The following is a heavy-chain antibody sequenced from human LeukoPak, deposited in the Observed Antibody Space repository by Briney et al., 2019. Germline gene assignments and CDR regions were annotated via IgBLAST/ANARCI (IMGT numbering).Heavy chain of an antibody. CDR2: ISNDGSNK. V-gene: IGHV3-30-3*01. CDR3: ASHTAMVTSLAFDI. J-gene: IGHJ3*02. Sequence: GGSLRLSCAASGFTFGIYAIHWVRQAPGKGLEWVTVISNDGSNKYYADSVKGRFTISRDNSKNTLHLQMNSLRAEDTAVYYCASHTAMVTSLAFDIWGQGTMVTVSS. D-gene: IGHD5-18*01. CDR1: GFTFGIYA.